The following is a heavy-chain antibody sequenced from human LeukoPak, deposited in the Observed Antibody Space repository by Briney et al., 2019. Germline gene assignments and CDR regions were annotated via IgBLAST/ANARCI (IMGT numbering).Heavy chain of an antibody. CDR3: ARGDIVGALGY. D-gene: IGHD1-26*01. CDR2: INHSGST. Sequence: PSETLSLTCAVYGGSFSGYYWSWIRQPPGKGLEWIGEINHSGSTNYNPSLKSRVTISVDTSKNQFSLKLSSATAADTAVYYCARGDIVGALGYWGQGTLVTVSS. CDR1: GGSFSGYY. J-gene: IGHJ4*02. V-gene: IGHV4-34*01.